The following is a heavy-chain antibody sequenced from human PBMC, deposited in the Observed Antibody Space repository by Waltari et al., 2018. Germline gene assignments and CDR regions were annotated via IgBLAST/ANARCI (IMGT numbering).Heavy chain of an antibody. J-gene: IGHJ4*02. CDR1: GGSISSSSYY. D-gene: IGHD3-22*01. CDR3: ARHSHWYYDSSGYSSY. V-gene: IGHV4-39*01. Sequence: QLQLQESGPGLVKPSETLSLTCTVSGGSISSSSYYWGWIRQPPGKGLEWIGSIYYSGSTYYNPSLKSRVTISVDTSKNQFSLKLSSVTAADTAVYYCARHSHWYYDSSGYSSYWGQGTLVTVSS. CDR2: IYYSGST.